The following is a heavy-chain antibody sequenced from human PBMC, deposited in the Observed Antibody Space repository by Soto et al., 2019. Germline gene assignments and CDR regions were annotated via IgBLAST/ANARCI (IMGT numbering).Heavy chain of an antibody. CDR2: IDPSDSYV. CDR3: TRRASSSFYHFDF. CDR1: GYSFTAYW. D-gene: IGHD2-2*01. Sequence: GESLKISCQASGYSFTAYWITWVRQMPGKGLEWMATIDPSDSYVDYSPSFRGHVTFSVDRSITTVYLQWNSLRASDSAMYFCTRRASSSFYHFDFWGQGALVTVSS. V-gene: IGHV5-10-1*01. J-gene: IGHJ4*02.